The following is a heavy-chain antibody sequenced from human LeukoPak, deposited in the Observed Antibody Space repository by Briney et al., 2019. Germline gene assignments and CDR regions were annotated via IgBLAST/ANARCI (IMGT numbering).Heavy chain of an antibody. J-gene: IGHJ3*02. CDR3: AKDPDPRFGLLWFGELPHAFDI. Sequence: ASVKVSCKASGYTFTSYDINWVRQATGQGLEWMGWMNPNSGNTGYAQKFQGRVTMTRNTSISTACMELSSLRSEDTAVYYCAKDPDPRFGLLWFGELPHAFDIWGQGTMVTVSS. CDR2: MNPNSGNT. V-gene: IGHV1-8*01. CDR1: GYTFTSYD. D-gene: IGHD3-10*01.